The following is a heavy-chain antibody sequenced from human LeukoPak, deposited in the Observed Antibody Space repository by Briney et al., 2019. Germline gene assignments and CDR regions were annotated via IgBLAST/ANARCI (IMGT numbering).Heavy chain of an antibody. D-gene: IGHD6-19*01. V-gene: IGHV3-23*01. CDR1: GFTFSTYS. J-gene: IGHJ4*02. CDR3: ARPSITVAGYFDF. Sequence: GGSLRLSCAASGFTFSTYSMGWVRQAPGKGLEWVSYISAGGGTYYADSVKGRFTISKDNSKNTLYLQMNNLRVEDTAVYYCARPSITVAGYFDFWGQGTLVTVSS. CDR2: ISAGGGT.